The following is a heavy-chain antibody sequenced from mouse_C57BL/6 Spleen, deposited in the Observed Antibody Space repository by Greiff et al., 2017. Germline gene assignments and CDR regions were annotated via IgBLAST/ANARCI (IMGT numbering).Heavy chain of an antibody. Sequence: EVMLVESGGGLVQPGGSLSLSCAASGFTFTDYYMSWVRQPPGKALAWLGFIRNKANGYTTEYSASVKGRFTISRDNSQSILYLQMNALRAEDSATYYCARYDLDWYFDVWGTGTTVTVSS. V-gene: IGHV7-3*01. CDR3: ARYDLDWYFDV. D-gene: IGHD2-10*02. CDR2: IRNKANGYTT. CDR1: GFTFTDYY. J-gene: IGHJ1*03.